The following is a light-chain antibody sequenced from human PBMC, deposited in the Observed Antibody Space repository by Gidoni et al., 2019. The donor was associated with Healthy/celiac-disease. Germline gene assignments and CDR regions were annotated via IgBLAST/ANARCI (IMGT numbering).Light chain of an antibody. J-gene: IGLJ3*02. Sequence: QSALTQPASVSGSPGQSITISCTGTSSDVGGYNYVSWYQQHPGKAPKPMIYEVSNRPSGVSNRFFGSKSGNTASLTISGLQAEDEADYYCSSYTSSSTLVFGGGTKLTVL. CDR1: SSDVGGYNY. V-gene: IGLV2-14*01. CDR3: SSYTSSSTLV. CDR2: EVS.